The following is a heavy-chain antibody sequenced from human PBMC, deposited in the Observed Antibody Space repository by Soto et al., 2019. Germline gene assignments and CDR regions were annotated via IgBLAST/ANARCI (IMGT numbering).Heavy chain of an antibody. CDR1: VFTFMGFG. Sequence: GCSMGLSCASSVFTFMGFGMHWVRQAPGKGLEWVAIIWYDGSDKYYADSVKGRFTISRDNSKNTLYLQMNSLRAEDTAVYHCAFGNLSYYFDFWGQGTPVTVSS. CDR2: IWYDGSDK. CDR3: AFGNLSYYFDF. V-gene: IGHV3-33*01. J-gene: IGHJ4*02. D-gene: IGHD3-16*01.